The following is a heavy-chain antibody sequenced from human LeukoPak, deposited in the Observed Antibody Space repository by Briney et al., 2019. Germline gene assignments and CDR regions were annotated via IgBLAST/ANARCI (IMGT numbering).Heavy chain of an antibody. CDR3: ARVGPSLFFNGRYDKDYYMDV. CDR2: IIPIFGTA. D-gene: IGHD3-22*01. CDR1: GGTFSSYA. V-gene: IGHV1-69*05. J-gene: IGHJ6*03. Sequence: ASVKVSCKASGGTFSSYAISWVRQAPGRGLEWMGGIIPIFGTANYAQKFQGRVTITTDESTSTAYMELSSLRSEDTAVYYYARVGPSLFFNGRYDKDYYMDVWGKGTTVTVSS.